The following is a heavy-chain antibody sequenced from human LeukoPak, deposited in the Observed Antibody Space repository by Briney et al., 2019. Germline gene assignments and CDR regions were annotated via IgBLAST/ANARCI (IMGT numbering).Heavy chain of an antibody. CDR1: GGTFSSYA. V-gene: IGHV1-69*05. CDR2: IIPIFGTA. J-gene: IGHJ6*03. CDR3: AGGGTRWGDGYYYYYMDV. Sequence: AASVKVSCKASGGTFSSYAFSWVRQAPGQGLEWMGGIIPIFGTANYAQKFQGRVTITTDESTSTAYMELSSLRSEDTAVYYCAGGGTRWGDGYYYYYMDVWGKGTTVTVSS. D-gene: IGHD3-16*01.